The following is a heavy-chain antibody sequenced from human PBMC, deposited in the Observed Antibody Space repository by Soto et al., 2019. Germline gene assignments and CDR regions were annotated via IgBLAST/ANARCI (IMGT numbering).Heavy chain of an antibody. CDR1: GYTFTGYY. V-gene: IGHV1-2*02. Sequence: ASVKVSCKASGYTFTGYYLHWVRQAPGQGLEWMGYINPDSGRTRYAQKFQGTVTMTRDTSITTAYLELSSLKYDDSAIFYCALSFSQTNIDVWGQGTTVTVSS. J-gene: IGHJ6*01. CDR2: INPDSGRT. CDR3: ALSFSQTNIDV.